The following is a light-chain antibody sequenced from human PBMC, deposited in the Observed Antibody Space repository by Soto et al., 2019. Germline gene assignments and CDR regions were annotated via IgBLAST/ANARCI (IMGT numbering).Light chain of an antibody. Sequence: SYVLTQPPSVSVAPGQAARITCGGSNIGSQSVHWYQQNPGQAPVLVVYDDTDRPSGIPERFSGSNSGNTATLTISRVEAGDEADYYCQVWDSSSDRMVFGGGTKLTVL. CDR1: NIGSQS. CDR2: DDT. CDR3: QVWDSSSDRMV. V-gene: IGLV3-21*02. J-gene: IGLJ2*01.